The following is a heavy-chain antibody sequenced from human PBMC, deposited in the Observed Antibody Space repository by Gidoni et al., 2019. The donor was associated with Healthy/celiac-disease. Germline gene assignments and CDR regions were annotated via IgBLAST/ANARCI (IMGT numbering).Heavy chain of an antibody. CDR2: ISYDGSNK. V-gene: IGHV3-30*18. J-gene: IGHJ6*02. D-gene: IGHD2-2*01. CDR1: GFTCRSYG. CDR3: AKDRDYQLPSSAYYYYGMDV. Sequence: QVQLVESGGGVVQPGRALRLSGAASGFTCRSYGMHWVRQAPGKGLEWVAVISYDGSNKYYADSVKGRFTISRDNSKNTLYLQMNSLRAEDPAVYYCAKDRDYQLPSSAYYYYGMDVWGQGTTVTVSS.